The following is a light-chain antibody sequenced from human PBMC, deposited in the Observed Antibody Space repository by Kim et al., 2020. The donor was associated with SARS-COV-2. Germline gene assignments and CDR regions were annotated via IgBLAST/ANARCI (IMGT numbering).Light chain of an antibody. CDR1: QSVSSY. V-gene: IGKV3-11*01. J-gene: IGKJ2*01. Sequence: SPGERATLSCRASQSVSSYLAWYQQKPGQAPRLLIYDASNRATGIPARFSGSGSGTDFTLTISSLEPEDFAVYYCQQRSNWPPPVTFGQGTKLEI. CDR2: DAS. CDR3: QQRSNWPPPVT.